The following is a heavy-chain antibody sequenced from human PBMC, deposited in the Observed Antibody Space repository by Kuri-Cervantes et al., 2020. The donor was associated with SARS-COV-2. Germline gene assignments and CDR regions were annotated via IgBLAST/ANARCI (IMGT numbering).Heavy chain of an antibody. CDR2: TYYRSKWYN. V-gene: IGHV6-1*01. CDR1: GDSVSSNSAA. D-gene: IGHD5-18*01. J-gene: IGHJ6*02. CDR3: ARAAYDEGGYSYGPRYYYGMDV. Sequence: SETLSLTCAISGDSVSSNSAAWSWIRQSPSRGLEWLGRTYYRSKWYNDYAVSVKSRMTINPDTSKNQFSLKLSSVTAADTAVYYCARAAYDEGGYSYGPRYYYGMDVWGQGTTVTVSS.